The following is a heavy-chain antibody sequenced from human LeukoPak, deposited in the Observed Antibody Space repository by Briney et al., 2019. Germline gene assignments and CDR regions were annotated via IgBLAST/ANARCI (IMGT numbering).Heavy chain of an antibody. D-gene: IGHD4-17*01. Sequence: ASVKVSCKVSGYTLTELSMHWVRQAPGKGLEWMGGFDPEDGETIYAQKFQGRVTMTEDASTDTAYMELSSLRSEDTAVYYCATANKVRYNWFDPWGQGTLVTVSS. J-gene: IGHJ5*02. CDR3: ATANKVRYNWFDP. CDR1: GYTLTELS. CDR2: FDPEDGET. V-gene: IGHV1-24*01.